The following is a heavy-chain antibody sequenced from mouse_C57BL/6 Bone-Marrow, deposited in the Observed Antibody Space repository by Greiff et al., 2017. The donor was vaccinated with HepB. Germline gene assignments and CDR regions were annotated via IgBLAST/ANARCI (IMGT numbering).Heavy chain of an antibody. Sequence: QVQLQQPGAELVKPGASVKLSCKASGYTFTSYWMHWVKQRPGRGLEWIGRIDPNSGGTKYNEKFKSKATLTVDKPSSTAYIQLSSLTSEDSAVYYCARRIRDWFAYWGQGTLVTVSA. CDR1: GYTFTSYW. V-gene: IGHV1-72*01. CDR2: IDPNSGGT. J-gene: IGHJ3*01. CDR3: ARRIRDWFAY.